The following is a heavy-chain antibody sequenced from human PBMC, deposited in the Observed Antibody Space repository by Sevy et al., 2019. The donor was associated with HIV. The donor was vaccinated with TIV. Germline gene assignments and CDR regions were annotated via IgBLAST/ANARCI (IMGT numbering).Heavy chain of an antibody. J-gene: IGHJ4*02. CDR3: ARDQFSYFDY. CDR2: INSDGSIT. Sequence: GGSLRLSCATSGFTFTTYWMHWVRQSPGKGLVWVSRINSDGSITDYADSVKGRFTMSRDNAKNTLYLQMNSLRAEDTAVYYCARDQFSYFDYWGQRTLVTASS. D-gene: IGHD3-3*01. V-gene: IGHV3-74*01. CDR1: GFTFTTYW.